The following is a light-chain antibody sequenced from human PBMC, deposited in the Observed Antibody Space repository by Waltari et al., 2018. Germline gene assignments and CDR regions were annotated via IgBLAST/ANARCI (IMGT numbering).Light chain of an antibody. Sequence: EIVLTQSPGTLPLSPGERATLSCRASQRFSRTLAWYPQKPGQAPRLLIYDASTRAHGIPDRFSGSGSGTDFSLTISRLEPEDFAVYYCQKYGTLPATFGQGTKVEIK. CDR2: DAS. J-gene: IGKJ1*01. V-gene: IGKV3-20*01. CDR1: QRFSRT. CDR3: QKYGTLPAT.